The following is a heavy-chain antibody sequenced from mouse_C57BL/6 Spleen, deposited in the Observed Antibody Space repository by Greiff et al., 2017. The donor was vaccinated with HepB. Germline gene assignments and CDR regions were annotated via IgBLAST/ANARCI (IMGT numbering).Heavy chain of an antibody. CDR2: INPNNGGT. V-gene: IGHV1-26*01. CDR1: GYTFTDYY. Sequence: EVQLQQSGPELVKPGASVKISCKASGYTFTDYYMNWVKQSHGKSLEWIGDINPNNGGTSYNQKFKGKATLTVDKSSSTAYMELRSLTSEDSAVYYCARDDGYSGWFAYWGQGTLVTVSA. D-gene: IGHD2-3*01. CDR3: ARDDGYSGWFAY. J-gene: IGHJ3*01.